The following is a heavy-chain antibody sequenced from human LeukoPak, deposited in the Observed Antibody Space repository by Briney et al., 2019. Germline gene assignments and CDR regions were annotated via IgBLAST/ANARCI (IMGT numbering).Heavy chain of an antibody. CDR2: INWNGGST. Sequence: PGGSLRLSCAASGFTFDDYGMSWVRQAPGKGLEWVSGINWNGGSTGYADSVKGRFTISRDNAKNSLYLQMISLRAEDTAVYYCAKGMGAYCGDDCSGRILDHWGQGTLVTASS. CDR3: AKGMGAYCGDDCSGRILDH. D-gene: IGHD2-21*02. CDR1: GFTFDDYG. V-gene: IGHV3-20*04. J-gene: IGHJ4*02.